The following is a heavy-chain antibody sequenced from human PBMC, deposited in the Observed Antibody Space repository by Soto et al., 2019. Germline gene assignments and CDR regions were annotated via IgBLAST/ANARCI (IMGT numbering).Heavy chain of an antibody. CDR2: ISPTGNVV. J-gene: IGHJ5*02. V-gene: IGHV3-11*01. CDR1: GFTFNDYY. D-gene: IGHD3-10*01. Sequence: QAQLLGSGGGLVEPGGSLRLSCTASGFTFNDYYMTWIRQTPGKGLEWVAYISPTGNVVYYSDSVRGRFTVSRVNANASLFLQMNRLSADDTAVYYCTRHLGQYLVFDPWAQGVQVTVSS. CDR3: TRHLGQYLVFDP.